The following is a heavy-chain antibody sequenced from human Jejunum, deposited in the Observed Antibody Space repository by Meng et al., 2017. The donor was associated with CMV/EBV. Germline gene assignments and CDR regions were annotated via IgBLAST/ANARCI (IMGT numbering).Heavy chain of an antibody. Sequence: VWGGESGGGFVTLWWTPVVSIAASCFTFCVYGIHWVRLARGKGMNWVAFITHDGSNKYCATSVKGQSTISRDNSKNTMYLQMNSLRVEDTAVYYCAKDVGYWGQGTLVTVSS. CDR2: ITHDGSNK. D-gene: IGHD1-26*01. CDR1: CFTFCVYG. V-gene: IGHV3-30*02. CDR3: AKDVGY. J-gene: IGHJ4*02.